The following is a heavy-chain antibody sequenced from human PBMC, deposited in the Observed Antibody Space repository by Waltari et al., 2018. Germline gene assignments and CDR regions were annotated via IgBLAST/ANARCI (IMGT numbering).Heavy chain of an antibody. D-gene: IGHD6-13*01. CDR1: GGTFSSYA. Sequence: QVQLVQSGAEVKKPGSSVKVSCKASGGTFSSYAISWVRQAPGQGLEWMGGIIPICGTATYAQKCQGRVTITADESTSTAYMELSSLRSEDTAVYYCARGGSSSWYEYYFDYWGQGTLVTVSS. CDR2: IIPICGTA. V-gene: IGHV1-69*12. CDR3: ARGGSSSWYEYYFDY. J-gene: IGHJ4*02.